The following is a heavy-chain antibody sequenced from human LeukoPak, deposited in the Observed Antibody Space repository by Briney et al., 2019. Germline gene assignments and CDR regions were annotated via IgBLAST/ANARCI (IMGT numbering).Heavy chain of an antibody. V-gene: IGHV1-69*04. D-gene: IGHD3-22*01. CDR2: IIPILGIA. Sequence: SVKVSCKASGGTFSSYAISWVRQAPGQGLEWMGRIIPILGIANYAQKFQGRVTITADKSTSTAYMELSSLGSEDTAVYYCAISRHYYDSSGYYYWGQGTLVTVSS. CDR3: AISRHYYDSSGYYY. J-gene: IGHJ4*02. CDR1: GGTFSSYA.